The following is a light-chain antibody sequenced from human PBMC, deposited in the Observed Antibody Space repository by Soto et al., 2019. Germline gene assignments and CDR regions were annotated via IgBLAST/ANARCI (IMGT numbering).Light chain of an antibody. CDR3: QQSYSGPLT. CDR1: QSITRS. V-gene: IGKV1-39*01. Sequence: DIQMTQSPSSLSASVGDRVTIPCRASQSITRSLNWYQQKPGKAPKVLIYAASSLQSGVPSRFSGIGSGTDFTLSISSLQPEDFATYYCQQSYSGPLTFGGGTKVDIK. J-gene: IGKJ4*01. CDR2: AAS.